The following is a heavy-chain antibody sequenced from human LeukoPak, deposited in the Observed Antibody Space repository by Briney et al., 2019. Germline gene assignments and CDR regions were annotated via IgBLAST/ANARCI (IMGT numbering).Heavy chain of an antibody. J-gene: IGHJ4*02. D-gene: IGHD5-18*01. CDR1: GYTFSSYW. Sequence: PGGSLRLSCEGSGYTFSSYWMSWVRQAPGKGLEWVANIKQDGSEKYYVDSVKGRFTISRDNAKNSLYLQMNSLRAEDTAVYYCARVRAAMARFDYWGQGTLVTVSS. CDR3: ARVRAAMARFDY. V-gene: IGHV3-7*01. CDR2: IKQDGSEK.